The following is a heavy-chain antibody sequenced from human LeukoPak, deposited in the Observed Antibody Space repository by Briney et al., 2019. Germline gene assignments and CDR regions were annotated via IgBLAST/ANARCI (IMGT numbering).Heavy chain of an antibody. J-gene: IGHJ4*02. V-gene: IGHV3-23*01. D-gene: IGHD3-10*01. Sequence: PGGTLRLSCAASGFTFSSYGMSWVRQAPGKGLEWVSAISGSGGSTYYADSVKGRFTISRDNSKNTLYLQMNSLRAEDTAVYYCAKDDPFAAVVRGEFDYWGQGTLVTVSS. CDR2: ISGSGGST. CDR3: AKDDPFAAVVRGEFDY. CDR1: GFTFSSYG.